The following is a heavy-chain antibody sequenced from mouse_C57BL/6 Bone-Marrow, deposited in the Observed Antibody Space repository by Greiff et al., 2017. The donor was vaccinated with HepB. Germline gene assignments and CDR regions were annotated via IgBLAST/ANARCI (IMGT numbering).Heavy chain of an antibody. CDR1: GFTFSSYG. CDR2: ISSGGSYT. D-gene: IGHD1-1*01. Sequence: EVKLVESGGDLVKPGGSLKLSCAASGFTFSSYGMSWVRQTPDKRLEWVATISSGGSYTYYPDSVKGRFTISRDNAKNTLYLQMSSLKSEDTAMYYCASATTVVASNWYFDVGGTGTTVTVSS. CDR3: ASATTVVASNWYFDV. V-gene: IGHV5-6*01. J-gene: IGHJ1*03.